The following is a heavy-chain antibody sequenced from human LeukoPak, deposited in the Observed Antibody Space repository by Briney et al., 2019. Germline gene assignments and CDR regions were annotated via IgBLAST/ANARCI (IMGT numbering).Heavy chain of an antibody. J-gene: IGHJ4*02. CDR3: ARDMGWQQFDQ. CDR2: INKDGGEK. D-gene: IGHD5-24*01. Sequence: GGSLRLSCAASGFTFSSYGMTWVRQAPGKGLERVANINKDGGEKYYMESVKGRFTISRDNAKNSLYLQMNSLTVEDTAVYYCARDMGWQQFDQWGQGTLVTVSS. CDR1: GFTFSSYG. V-gene: IGHV3-7*01.